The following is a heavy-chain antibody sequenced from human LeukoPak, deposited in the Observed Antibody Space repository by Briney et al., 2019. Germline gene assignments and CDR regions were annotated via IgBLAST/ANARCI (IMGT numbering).Heavy chain of an antibody. CDR2: ISSSGSTI. J-gene: IGHJ4*02. CDR3: ARGLNSLDY. D-gene: IGHD5-24*01. CDR1: GFTFRSYE. Sequence: QPGGSLRLSCAASGFTFRSYEMNWVRQAPGKGLEWVSYISSSGSTIYYADSVKGRFTISRDNAKSSLYLQMNSLRAEDTAVYYCARGLNSLDYWGQGTLVTVSS. V-gene: IGHV3-48*03.